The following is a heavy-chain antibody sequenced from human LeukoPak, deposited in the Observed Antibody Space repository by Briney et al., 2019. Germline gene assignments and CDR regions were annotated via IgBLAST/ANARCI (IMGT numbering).Heavy chain of an antibody. CDR2: ITRSSCDI. Sequence: GGSLRLSCAASGFTFSSYTMNWVRQAPGKGLEWVSSITRSSCDIYYSDSVKGRFTTSRDNAKNSLYLQINSLRAEDTAVYYCAKGSDFDYWGQGTLVTVSS. D-gene: IGHD1-26*01. CDR1: GFTFSSYT. CDR3: AKGSDFDY. V-gene: IGHV3-21*01. J-gene: IGHJ4*02.